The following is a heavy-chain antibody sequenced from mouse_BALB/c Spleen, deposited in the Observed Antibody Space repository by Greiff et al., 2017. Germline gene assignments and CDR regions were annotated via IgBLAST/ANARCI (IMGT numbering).Heavy chain of an antibody. D-gene: IGHD1-1*01. J-gene: IGHJ2*01. V-gene: IGHV1S137*01. CDR1: GYTFTDYA. Sequence: QVQLKQSGAELVRPGVSVKISCKGSGYTFTDYAMHWVKQSHAKSLEWIGVISTYYGDASYNQKFKGKATMTVDKSSSTAYMELARLTSEDSAIYYCAKGGTTVRGFDYWGQGTTLTVSS. CDR3: AKGGTTVRGFDY. CDR2: ISTYYGDA.